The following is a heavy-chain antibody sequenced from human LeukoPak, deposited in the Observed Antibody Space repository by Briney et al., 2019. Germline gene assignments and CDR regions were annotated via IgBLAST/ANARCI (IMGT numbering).Heavy chain of an antibody. D-gene: IGHD6-13*01. V-gene: IGHV3-15*01. CDR3: TTDGLSSSWYSELPDAFDI. CDR2: IKSKTDGGTT. CDR1: GFTFSNAW. Sequence: GGSLRLSCAASGFTFSNAWMSWVRQAPGKGLEWVGRIKSKTDGGTTDYAAPVKGRFTISRDDSKNTLYLQMNSLKTEDTAVYYCTTDGLSSSWYSELPDAFDIWGQGTMVTVSS. J-gene: IGHJ3*02.